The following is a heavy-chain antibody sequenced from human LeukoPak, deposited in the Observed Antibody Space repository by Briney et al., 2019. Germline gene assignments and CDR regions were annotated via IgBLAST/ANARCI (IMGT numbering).Heavy chain of an antibody. V-gene: IGHV3-33*06. CDR2: IWYDGSNK. Sequence: PGRSLRLSCAASGFTFSSYGMHWVRQAPGKGLEWVAVIWYDGSNKYYADSVKGRFTISRDNSKNTLYLQMNSLRAEDTAVYYCAKDITPYCGGDCYSAPDYWGQGTLVTVSS. J-gene: IGHJ4*02. D-gene: IGHD2-21*02. CDR1: GFTFSSYG. CDR3: AKDITPYCGGDCYSAPDY.